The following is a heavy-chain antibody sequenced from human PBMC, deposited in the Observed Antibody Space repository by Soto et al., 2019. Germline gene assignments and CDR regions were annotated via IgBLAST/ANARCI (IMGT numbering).Heavy chain of an antibody. Sequence: QVQLVESGGGVVQPGRSLRLSCAASGFTFSSYAMHWVRQAPGKGLEWVAVISYDGSNKYYADSVKGRFTISRDNSKNTLYLQMNSLRAEDTAVYYCARARRVQAGTTYRYYYYGMDVWGQGTTVTVSS. D-gene: IGHD1-7*01. CDR2: ISYDGSNK. V-gene: IGHV3-30-3*01. CDR1: GFTFSSYA. J-gene: IGHJ6*02. CDR3: ARARRVQAGTTYRYYYYGMDV.